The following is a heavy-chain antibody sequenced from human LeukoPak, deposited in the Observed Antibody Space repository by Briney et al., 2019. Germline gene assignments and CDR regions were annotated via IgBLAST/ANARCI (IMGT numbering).Heavy chain of an antibody. J-gene: IGHJ6*03. D-gene: IGHD3-16*01. CDR3: ARLTRMGSYYYYYYMDV. CDR1: GGSFSGHY. Sequence: SETLSLTCAVYGGSFSGHYWSWIRQPPGKGLEWIGEINHSGSTNYNPSLKSRVTISVDTSKNQFSLKLSSVTAADTAVYYCARLTRMGSYYYYYYMDVWGKGTTVTVSS. V-gene: IGHV4-34*01. CDR2: INHSGST.